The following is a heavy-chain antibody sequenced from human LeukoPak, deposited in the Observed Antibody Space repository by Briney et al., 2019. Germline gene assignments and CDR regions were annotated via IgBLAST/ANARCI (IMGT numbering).Heavy chain of an antibody. D-gene: IGHD7-27*01. Sequence: GGSLRLSCAASGFTFTTFTMNWVSQAPGKGLEWVSSISTSNTFIYYADSVKGRFTISRDNANNSLYLQMNDLRVEDTAVYYCARDSGPLFDPWGHGTLVTVSS. CDR1: GFTFTTFT. CDR2: ISTSNTFI. CDR3: ARDSGPLFDP. J-gene: IGHJ5*02. V-gene: IGHV3-21*01.